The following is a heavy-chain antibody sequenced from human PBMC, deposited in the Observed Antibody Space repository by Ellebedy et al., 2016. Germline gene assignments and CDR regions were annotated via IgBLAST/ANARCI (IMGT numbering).Heavy chain of an antibody. V-gene: IGHV3-9*01. CDR3: ARKLLPDY. J-gene: IGHJ4*02. Sequence: SLKISXAASGFTFDDYAMHWVRQAPGKGLEWVSGISWNSGSIDYADSVKGRFTISRDNAKNSLYLQMNSLRAEDTAVYYCARKLLPDYWGQGTLVTVSS. CDR2: ISWNSGSI. CDR1: GFTFDDYA. D-gene: IGHD2/OR15-2a*01.